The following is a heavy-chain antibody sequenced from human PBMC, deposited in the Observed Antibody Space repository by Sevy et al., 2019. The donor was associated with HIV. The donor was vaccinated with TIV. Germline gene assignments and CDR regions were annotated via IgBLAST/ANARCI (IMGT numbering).Heavy chain of an antibody. CDR2: IYYSGST. V-gene: IGHV4-30-4*01. J-gene: IGHJ6*02. CDR3: ARSVWLLRNYYYGMDV. CDR1: GGSISSGDYY. Sequence: SETLSLTCTVSGGSISSGDYYWSWIRQPPGKGLEWIGYIYYSGSTYYNPSLKSRVTISVDTSKNQFSLKLSSVTAADTAVYYCARSVWLLRNYYYGMDVWGQGTTVTVSS. D-gene: IGHD5-12*01.